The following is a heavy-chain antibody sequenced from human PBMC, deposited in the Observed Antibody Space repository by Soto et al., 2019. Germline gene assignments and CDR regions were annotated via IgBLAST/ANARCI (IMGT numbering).Heavy chain of an antibody. CDR1: GFTFSSYG. Sequence: QVQLVESGGGVVQPGRSLRLSCAASGFTFSSYGMHWVRQAPGKGLEWVAVIWYDGSNKYYADSVKGRFTISRDNSKNTLDLQMNSPRAAGTAVYYWSRDLDTTVRAWWSDRWGQGTLVTVSS. V-gene: IGHV3-33*01. CDR2: IWYDGSNK. D-gene: IGHD3-10*01. J-gene: IGHJ5*02. CDR3: SRDLDTTVRAWWSDR.